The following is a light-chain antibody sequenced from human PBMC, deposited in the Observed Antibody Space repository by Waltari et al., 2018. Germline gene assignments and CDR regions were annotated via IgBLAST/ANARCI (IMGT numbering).Light chain of an antibody. CDR3: QQYYVTPRT. J-gene: IGKJ1*01. Sequence: IVMTQSPDSLAVSLGERATINCKSSQSILFTARNKSYLAWYQQKPGQPPKLLIYWASTRESGAPDRFSGTGSGTDFTLTISSLQAEDVAVYYCQQYYVTPRTFGQGTKVEI. CDR2: WAS. CDR1: QSILFTARNKSY. V-gene: IGKV4-1*01.